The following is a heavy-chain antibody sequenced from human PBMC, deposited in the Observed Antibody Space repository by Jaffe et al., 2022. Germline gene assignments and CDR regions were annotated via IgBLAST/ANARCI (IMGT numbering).Heavy chain of an antibody. Sequence: QVQLVESGGGVVQPGGSLRLSCAASGFIFNNYDMHWVRQAPGQGLEWVASIRYEGINKYYADSAKGRFTISRDNSKSTVYLQMNSLRAEDTAVFYCVREYYYPSGTYYWAFDSWGQGTLVTVSS. CDR3: VREYYYPSGTYYWAFDS. CDR1: GFIFNNYD. V-gene: IGHV3-30*02. D-gene: IGHD3-10*01. CDR2: IRYEGINK. J-gene: IGHJ4*02.